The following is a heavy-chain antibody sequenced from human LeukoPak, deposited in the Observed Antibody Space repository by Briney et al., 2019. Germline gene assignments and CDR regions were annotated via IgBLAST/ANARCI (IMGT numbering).Heavy chain of an antibody. CDR3: ATEGGSGSYYGDDAFDM. J-gene: IGHJ3*02. CDR1: GFSFTNTR. CDR2: VKSKADDGTT. V-gene: IGHV3-15*01. D-gene: IGHD3-10*01. Sequence: RSGGSLRLSCEASGFSFTNTRMSWVRQAPGKGLEWVGRVKSKADDGTTDYAAPVQGRFTISRDDSKNTLSLQMNSLKTEDTAVYYCATEGGSGSYYGDDAFDMWGQGTMVTVSS.